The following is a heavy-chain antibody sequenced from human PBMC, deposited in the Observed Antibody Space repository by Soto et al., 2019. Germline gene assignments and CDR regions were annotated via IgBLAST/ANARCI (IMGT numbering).Heavy chain of an antibody. V-gene: IGHV4-34*01. CDR3: ARGGDSFYYGMDV. J-gene: IGHJ6*02. D-gene: IGHD3-16*01. CDR2: INHSGST. CDR1: GGSFSGYY. Sequence: QVQLQQWGAGLLKPSETLSLTCAVYGGSFSGYYWSWIRQPPGKGLEWIGEINHSGSTNYNPSLKSRDTISVDTSKNQFSLKLSSVTSADTAVYYCARGGDSFYYGMDVWGQGTTVTVSS.